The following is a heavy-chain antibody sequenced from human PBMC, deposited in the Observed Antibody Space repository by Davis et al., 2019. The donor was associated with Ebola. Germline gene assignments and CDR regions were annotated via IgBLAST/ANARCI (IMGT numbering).Heavy chain of an antibody. D-gene: IGHD3-3*01. J-gene: IGHJ4*02. V-gene: IGHV3-30*02. Sequence: GESLKISCAASGFTFSSYSMHWVRQAPGKGLEWVAVIWYDGSNKYYADSVKGRFTISRDNSKKTLYLQMNSLRAEDTAVYYCAKDYYDFWSGPYYFDYWGQGTLVTVSS. CDR2: IWYDGSNK. CDR3: AKDYYDFWSGPYYFDY. CDR1: GFTFSSYS.